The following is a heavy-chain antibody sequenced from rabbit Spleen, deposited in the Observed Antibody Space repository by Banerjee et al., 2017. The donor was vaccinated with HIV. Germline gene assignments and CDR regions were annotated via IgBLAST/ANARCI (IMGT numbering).Heavy chain of an antibody. CDR1: GFSFSGSYY. CDR2: INAVTGRP. D-gene: IGHD2-1*01. J-gene: IGHJ4*01. Sequence: QSLEESGGGLVQPEGSLTLTCTASGFSFSGSYYMCWVRQAPGKGPEWIACINAVTGRPVYANWAKGRFTFSKTSSTTVTLQMTSLTAADTATYFCARGSATMTMVITGFYFNFWGQGTLVTVS. CDR3: ARGSATMTMVITGFYFNF. V-gene: IGHV1S40*01.